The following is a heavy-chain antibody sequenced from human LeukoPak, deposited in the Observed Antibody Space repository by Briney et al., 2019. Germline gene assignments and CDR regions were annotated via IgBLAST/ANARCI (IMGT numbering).Heavy chain of an antibody. CDR1: GFTFSSYS. CDR3: ARKGGATTYGYYYYYMDV. D-gene: IGHD1-26*01. CDR2: ISSSSSYI. J-gene: IGHJ6*03. Sequence: GGSLRLSCAASGFTFSSYSMNWVRQAPGKGLEWVSSISSSSSYIYYADSVKGRFTISRDNAKNSLYLQMNSLRAEDTAVYYCARKGGATTYGYYYYYMDVWGKGTTVTISS. V-gene: IGHV3-21*01.